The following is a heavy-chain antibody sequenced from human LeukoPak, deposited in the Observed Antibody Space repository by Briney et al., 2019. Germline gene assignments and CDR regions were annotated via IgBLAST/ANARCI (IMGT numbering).Heavy chain of an antibody. CDR2: IYYRGTT. CDR1: GGSISSAGYY. CDR3: ARDFSSSSSVYYYYYMDV. Sequence: PSETLSLTCTVSGGSISSAGYYWGWVRQPPGRGLEWIGTIYYRGTTYYNPSLKSRLTISVDPSKNHFSLKLSSVTAADTAIYYCARDFSSSSSVYYYYYMDVWGKGTTVTVSS. V-gene: IGHV4-39*07. D-gene: IGHD6-6*01. J-gene: IGHJ6*03.